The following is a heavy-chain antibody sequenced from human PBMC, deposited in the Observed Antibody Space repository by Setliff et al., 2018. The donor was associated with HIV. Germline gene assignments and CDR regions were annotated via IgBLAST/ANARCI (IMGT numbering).Heavy chain of an antibody. V-gene: IGHV4-4*09. CDR2: IYISGTT. Sequence: SSETLSLTCTVSGGSISTSYWNWIRQPPGKGLEWIAYIYISGTTNYNPSLKSRVTISLDTSRNQFSLKLGSVTAADTAMYYCAREHCSGGSCNGFDIWGQGTMGTVSS. CDR1: GGSISTSY. CDR3: AREHCSGGSCNGFDI. J-gene: IGHJ3*02. D-gene: IGHD2-15*01.